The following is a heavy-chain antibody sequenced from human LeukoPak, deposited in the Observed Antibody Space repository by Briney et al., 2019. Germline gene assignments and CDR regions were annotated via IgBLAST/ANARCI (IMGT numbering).Heavy chain of an antibody. J-gene: IGHJ4*02. V-gene: IGHV3-30*02. CDR1: GFTFISYW. CDR2: IRFDGTNK. D-gene: IGHD3-10*01. Sequence: GGSLRLSCAASGFTFISYWMSWVRQAPGKGLEWVAFIRFDGTNKYYTDSVKGRFTISRDNSKNTLYLQMTSLRPEDTALYYCAKEWYVGSPPDYWGQGTQVTVSS. CDR3: AKEWYVGSPPDY.